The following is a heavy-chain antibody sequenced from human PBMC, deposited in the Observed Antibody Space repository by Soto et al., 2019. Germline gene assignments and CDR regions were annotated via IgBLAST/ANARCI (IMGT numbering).Heavy chain of an antibody. CDR1: GYTYTSYG. V-gene: IGHV1-18*01. J-gene: IGHJ4*02. D-gene: IGHD2-2*01. Sequence: ASVKLSCKDSGYTYTSYGISWVRQAPRQGLEWMGWISAYNGNTNYAQKLQGRVTMTTDTSTSTAYMELRSLRSDDTAVYYCARDPIVVVPAAIRARLKGKDADDYWGQGTLVTVSS. CDR3: ARDPIVVVPAAIRARLKGKDADDY. CDR2: ISAYNGNT.